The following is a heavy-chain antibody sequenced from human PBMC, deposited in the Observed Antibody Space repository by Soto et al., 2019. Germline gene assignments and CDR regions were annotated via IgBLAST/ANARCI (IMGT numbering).Heavy chain of an antibody. CDR3: ARGGSFDP. Sequence: EVQLVESGGGLVKPGGSLKLYCVASGFTFSSYNMNWVRQAPGKGLDWVSSISSDGDFIYYADSIKGRFTISRDNTKNSLYLQINSQRAEDTAVYYCARGGSFDPWGQGTLVTVSS. CDR1: GFTFSSYN. J-gene: IGHJ5*02. V-gene: IGHV3-21*01. CDR2: ISSDGDFI.